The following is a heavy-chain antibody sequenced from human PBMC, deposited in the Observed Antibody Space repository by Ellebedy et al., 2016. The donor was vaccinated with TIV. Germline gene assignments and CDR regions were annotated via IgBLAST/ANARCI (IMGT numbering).Heavy chain of an antibody. J-gene: IGHJ6*02. CDR1: GFTSSG. CDR2: IRSDGSNK. Sequence: PGRSLRLSCAASGFTSSGMHWVRQAPGKGLEWVAFIRSDGSNKYYAESVKGRFTISRDYSENTLDLQMNSLRVEDTALYYCVKGAYPVPTVMAVWGQGTMVIVSS. D-gene: IGHD3-16*01. CDR3: VKGAYPVPTVMAV. V-gene: IGHV3-30*02.